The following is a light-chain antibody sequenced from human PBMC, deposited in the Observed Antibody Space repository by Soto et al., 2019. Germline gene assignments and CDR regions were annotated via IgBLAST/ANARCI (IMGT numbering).Light chain of an antibody. CDR1: SGHSRDA. Sequence: QPVLTQSPSASASLGASVKLTCTLSSGHSRDAIAWHQQQPEKGPRYLMKVNSXXXXXXXXXXXXRFSGSSSGAERYLTXXXXXXXXXXXXYCQTWGTGIHVVFGGGTKVTVL. V-gene: IGLV4-69*01. CDR3: QTWGTGIHVV. J-gene: IGLJ2*01. CDR2: VNSXXXX.